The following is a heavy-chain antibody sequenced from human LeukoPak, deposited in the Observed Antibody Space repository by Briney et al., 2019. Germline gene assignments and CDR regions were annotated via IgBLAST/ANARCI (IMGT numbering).Heavy chain of an antibody. Sequence: SETLSLTCTVSGGSISSYYWSWFRQPPGKGLEWIGYIYHSGSTNYNPSLKSRITISVDTSKNQFSLNLNSVTAADTAVYHCARSGYSGHDFNYWGQGTLVTVSS. CDR1: GGSISSYY. V-gene: IGHV4-59*01. CDR3: ARSGYSGHDFNY. D-gene: IGHD5-12*01. J-gene: IGHJ4*02. CDR2: IYHSGST.